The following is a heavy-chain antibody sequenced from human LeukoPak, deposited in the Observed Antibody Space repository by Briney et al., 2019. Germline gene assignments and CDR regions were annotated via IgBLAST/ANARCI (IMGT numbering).Heavy chain of an antibody. V-gene: IGHV1-8*02. CDR3: ARGPQKAYDIVSGSYRYHFDY. CDR1: GYTFTGYY. J-gene: IGHJ4*02. CDR2: MNPDSSNT. D-gene: IGHD3-16*02. Sequence: GASVKVSCKASGYTFTGYYMHWVRQAPGQGLEWMGWMNPDSSNTGYAQKFQGRVTMTRNTSISTAYMELSSLRSEDTAVYYCARGPQKAYDIVSGSYRYHFDYWGQGTLVTVSS.